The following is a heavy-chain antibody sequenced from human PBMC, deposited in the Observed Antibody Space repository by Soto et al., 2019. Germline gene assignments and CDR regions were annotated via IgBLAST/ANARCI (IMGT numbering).Heavy chain of an antibody. Sequence: GGSLRLSCAASGFTFSSYGMHWVRQAPGKGLEWVAVIWYDGSNKYYADSVKGRFTISRDNSKNTLYLQMNSLRAEDTAVYYCARDDYYGSGSYQAPVDAFDIWGQGTMVTVSS. J-gene: IGHJ3*02. CDR2: IWYDGSNK. V-gene: IGHV3-33*01. D-gene: IGHD3-10*01. CDR1: GFTFSSYG. CDR3: ARDDYYGSGSYQAPVDAFDI.